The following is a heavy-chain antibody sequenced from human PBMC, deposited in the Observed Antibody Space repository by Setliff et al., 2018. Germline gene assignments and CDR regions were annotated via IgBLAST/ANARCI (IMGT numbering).Heavy chain of an antibody. D-gene: IGHD3-3*01. CDR3: ARMSGFQYIDV. V-gene: IGHV4-61*09. Sequence: KTPETLSLTCTVSDDSISSRRYYWGWFRQPAGKELEWIGQIYTSWSTNYNPSLKSRVTISLDTSKNQFSLSLTSVTAADTAVYYCARMSGFQYIDVWGKGTTVTVSS. CDR1: DDSISSRRYY. CDR2: IYTSWST. J-gene: IGHJ6*03.